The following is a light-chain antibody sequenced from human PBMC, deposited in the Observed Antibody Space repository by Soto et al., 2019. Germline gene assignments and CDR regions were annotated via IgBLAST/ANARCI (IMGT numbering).Light chain of an antibody. V-gene: IGLV2-14*01. J-gene: IGLJ2*01. CDR2: DVS. CDR1: SSDVGGYNY. CDR3: SSYTSTSTYVI. Sequence: QSALTQPASVSGSPGQSITISCTGTSSDVGGYNYVSWYQQHPGKAPKFMIYDVSNRPSGVSSRFSGSKCGNTASLTISGLQAEDEADYFCSSYTSTSTYVIFGEGTKLTVL.